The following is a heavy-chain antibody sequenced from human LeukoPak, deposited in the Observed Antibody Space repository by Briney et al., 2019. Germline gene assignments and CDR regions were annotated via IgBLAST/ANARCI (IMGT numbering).Heavy chain of an antibody. J-gene: IGHJ4*02. D-gene: IGHD1-14*01. CDR3: LRSGKSDFDY. Sequence: SQTLSLTCTVSGGSISSGSYYWSWIRQPAGKGLEWIGRIYISGSTDYNPSLKSRVTISLDTSKNQFSLKLISVTAADTAVYFCLRSGKSDFDYWGQGTLVTVSS. CDR1: GGSISSGSYY. V-gene: IGHV4-61*02. CDR2: IYISGST.